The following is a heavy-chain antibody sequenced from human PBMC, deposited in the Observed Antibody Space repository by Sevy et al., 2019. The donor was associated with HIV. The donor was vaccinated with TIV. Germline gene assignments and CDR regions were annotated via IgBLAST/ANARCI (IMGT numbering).Heavy chain of an antibody. J-gene: IGHJ4*02. Sequence: GGSLRLSCAASGFTFSNFAMGWVRQAPGKGLDWISVISGSGDYKYYADSVKGRFTISRDNSKNTLSLQMNGLRAEDTAICYCAKKMGGGSGMTFLVDSWGQGTLVTVSS. CDR1: GFTFSNFA. D-gene: IGHD1-20*01. V-gene: IGHV3-23*01. CDR3: AKKMGGGSGMTFLVDS. CDR2: ISGSGDYK.